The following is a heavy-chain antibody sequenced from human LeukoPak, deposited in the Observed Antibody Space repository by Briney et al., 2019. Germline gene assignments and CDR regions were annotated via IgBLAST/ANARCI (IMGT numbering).Heavy chain of an antibody. CDR3: ARAPPPSSGWFPVHNWFDP. D-gene: IGHD6-19*01. CDR1: GYTLTSYD. V-gene: IGHV1-8*01. J-gene: IGHJ5*02. Sequence: ASVKVSCKASGYTLTSYDINWVRQATGQGLEWMGWMNPNSGNTGYAQKFQGRVTMTRNTSISTAYMELSSLRSEDTAVYYCARAPPPSSGWFPVHNWFDPWGQGTLVTVSS. CDR2: MNPNSGNT.